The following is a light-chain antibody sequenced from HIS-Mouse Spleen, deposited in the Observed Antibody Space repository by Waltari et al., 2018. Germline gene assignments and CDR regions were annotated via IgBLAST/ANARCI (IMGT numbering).Light chain of an antibody. Sequence: DIQLTQSPSFLSASVGDRVTITCRASQGISSYLAWYQQKPGKAPKLLIYAASTLPSGVPIRFSGSGSGTEFTLTISSLQPEDFATYYCQQLNSYPPTFGQGTKVEIK. V-gene: IGKV1-9*01. CDR3: QQLNSYPPT. CDR1: QGISSY. CDR2: AAS. J-gene: IGKJ1*01.